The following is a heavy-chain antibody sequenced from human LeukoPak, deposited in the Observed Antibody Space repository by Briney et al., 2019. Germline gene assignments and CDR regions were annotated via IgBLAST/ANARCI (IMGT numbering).Heavy chain of an antibody. V-gene: IGHV3-15*01. CDR2: VTIRTDGGTT. CDR1: GFIFSNAW. J-gene: IGHJ4*02. D-gene: IGHD1-26*01. CDR3: TTERGYSGSRIFDY. Sequence: GGSLRLSCAASGFIFSNAWMNWVRQAPGKGLEWVGRVTIRTDGGTTDYAAPVKGRFTISRDDSIDTLYLQMNSLRTEDTAVYYCTTERGYSGSRIFDYWGRGSLVTVSS.